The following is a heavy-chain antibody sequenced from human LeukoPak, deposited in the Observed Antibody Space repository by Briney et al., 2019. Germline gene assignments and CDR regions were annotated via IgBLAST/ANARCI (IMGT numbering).Heavy chain of an antibody. J-gene: IGHJ4*02. D-gene: IGHD5-24*01. Sequence: ASVKVSCKASGYTSTGYYMHWVRQAPGQGLEWMGWINPNSGGTNYAQKFQGRVTMTRDTSISTAYMELSRLRSDDTAVYYCARDQTRLQFTSSGYWGQGTLVTVSS. V-gene: IGHV1-2*02. CDR3: ARDQTRLQFTSSGY. CDR2: INPNSGGT. CDR1: GYTSTGYY.